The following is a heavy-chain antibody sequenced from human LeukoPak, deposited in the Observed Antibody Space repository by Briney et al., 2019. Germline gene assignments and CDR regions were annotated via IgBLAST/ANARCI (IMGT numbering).Heavy chain of an antibody. D-gene: IGHD3-10*01. Sequence: HPGGSLRLSCAASGFIVSQNYMSWVRQAPGKGLEWVSVIFRGDDTNYVDSVKGRFTIFRDNSKNTLYLQMNSLTAEDTAVYYCARHVWFGEHNGHENWFDPWGQGTLVIVSS. CDR3: ARHVWFGEHNGHENWFDP. CDR1: GFIVSQNY. CDR2: IFRGDDT. J-gene: IGHJ5*02. V-gene: IGHV3-66*04.